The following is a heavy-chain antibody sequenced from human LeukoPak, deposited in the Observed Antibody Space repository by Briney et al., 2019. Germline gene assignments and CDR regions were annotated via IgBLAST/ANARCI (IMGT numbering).Heavy chain of an antibody. Sequence: GGSLRLSCVASGFTFSTYGMTRIRQAPGKGLEWVSAISNTGGDTSYVDSVKGRFAISRGNAKNSLYLQMNSLRAEDTAVYYCAREARDSSGYYPDAFDIWGQGTMVTVSS. CDR2: ISNTGGDT. CDR1: GFTFSTYG. D-gene: IGHD3-22*01. J-gene: IGHJ3*02. V-gene: IGHV3-21*01. CDR3: AREARDSSGYYPDAFDI.